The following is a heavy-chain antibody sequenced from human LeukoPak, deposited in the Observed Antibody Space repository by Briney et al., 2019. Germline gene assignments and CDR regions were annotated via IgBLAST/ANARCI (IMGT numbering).Heavy chain of an antibody. Sequence: PGGSLRLSCAASGFTFSSYAMSWVRQAPGKGLEWVSAISGSGGGTYYADSVKGRFTISRDNSKNTLYLQMNSLRADDTAVYYSAKGLIAAAGNGGDYWGQGTLVTVSS. V-gene: IGHV3-23*01. CDR2: ISGSGGGT. CDR1: GFTFSSYA. CDR3: AKGLIAAAGNGGDY. D-gene: IGHD6-13*01. J-gene: IGHJ4*02.